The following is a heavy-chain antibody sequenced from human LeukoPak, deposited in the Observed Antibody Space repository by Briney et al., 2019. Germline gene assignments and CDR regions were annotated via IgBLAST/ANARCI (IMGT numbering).Heavy chain of an antibody. V-gene: IGHV4-4*02. CDR1: GGSISSINW. D-gene: IGHD3-10*01. J-gene: IGHJ6*03. Sequence: SGTLSLTCAVSGGSISSINWWSWVRQPPGKGLEWIGYIYYSGSTNYNPSLKSRVTISVDTSKNQFSLKLSSVTAADTAVYYCARARRTSMVRGVHYYYYYYMDVWGKGTTVTVSS. CDR3: ARARRTSMVRGVHYYYYYYMDV. CDR2: IYYSGST.